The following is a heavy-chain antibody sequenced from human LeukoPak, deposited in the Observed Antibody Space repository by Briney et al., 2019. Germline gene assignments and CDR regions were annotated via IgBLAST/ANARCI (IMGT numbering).Heavy chain of an antibody. Sequence: GGSLRLSCAASGFTFSSYAMSWVRQAPGKGLEWVSAISGSGGSTYYADSVKGRFTISRDNSKNTLYLQMNSLRAEDTAVYYCAKDRIGGGRYSAPYYFDYWGQGTLVTVSS. V-gene: IGHV3-23*01. D-gene: IGHD6-19*01. CDR2: ISGSGGST. CDR1: GFTFSSYA. J-gene: IGHJ4*02. CDR3: AKDRIGGGRYSAPYYFDY.